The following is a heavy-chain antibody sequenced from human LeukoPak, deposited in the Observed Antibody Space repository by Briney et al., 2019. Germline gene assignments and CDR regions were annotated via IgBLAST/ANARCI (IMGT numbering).Heavy chain of an antibody. D-gene: IGHD2-2*01. CDR2: IFHTGGT. CDR3: ARSDIHCISTSCAYDAFDI. V-gene: IGHV4-4*07. J-gene: IGHJ3*02. CDR1: GGSISTYY. Sequence: SETLSLTCTVSGGSISTYYWSWIRQPAGKGLEWLGRIFHTGGTNYNLSLKGRVAMSVDTSKNQFSLRLSSVTAADTAVYYCARSDIHCISTSCAYDAFDIWGQGTMVTVS.